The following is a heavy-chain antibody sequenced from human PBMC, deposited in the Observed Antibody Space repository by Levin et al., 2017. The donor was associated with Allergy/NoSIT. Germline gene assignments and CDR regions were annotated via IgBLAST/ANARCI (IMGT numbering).Heavy chain of an antibody. D-gene: IGHD1-1*01. J-gene: IGHJ3*01. Sequence: GGSLRLSCAVSGFSISEYAMAWVRQAPGKGLEWVSEITGGGFNTYYGDSVKGRFTVSKDDSKDMLYLDLSSLRVEYTAVYYCAKKQGGTSGFSFDVWGQGTMVTVSS. CDR2: ITGGGFNT. CDR3: AKKQGGTSGFSFDV. V-gene: IGHV3-23*01. CDR1: GFSISEYA.